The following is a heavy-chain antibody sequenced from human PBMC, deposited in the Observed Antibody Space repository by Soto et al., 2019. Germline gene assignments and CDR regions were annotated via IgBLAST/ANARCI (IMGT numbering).Heavy chain of an antibody. CDR2: ISADNGNT. CDR1: GYTFTSYG. J-gene: IGHJ6*02. V-gene: IGHV1-18*01. Sequence: GAPVKVSCKASGYTFTSYGISWVRQAPGQGLEWMGWISADNGNTNYAQKFQDRVTITTDISTSTAYMELSSLRSEDTAVYYCAAHSPWYYYYGMDVWGQGTTVTVSS. CDR3: AAHSPWYYYYGMDV.